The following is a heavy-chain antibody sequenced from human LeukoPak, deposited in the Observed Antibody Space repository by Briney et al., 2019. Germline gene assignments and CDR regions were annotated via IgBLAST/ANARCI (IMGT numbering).Heavy chain of an antibody. CDR2: IYHSGDT. D-gene: IGHD5-12*01. CDR1: GGSISTFY. CDR3: ARGGYSGSDWTA. V-gene: IGHV4-59*01. Sequence: SETLSLTCTVSGGSISTFYWNWIRQPPGKGLEWIGYIYHSGDTRYNPSLKSRVTISVDTSKSQFSLKVSSVTAADTAVYSCARGGYSGSDWTAWGQGTLVTVSS. J-gene: IGHJ5*02.